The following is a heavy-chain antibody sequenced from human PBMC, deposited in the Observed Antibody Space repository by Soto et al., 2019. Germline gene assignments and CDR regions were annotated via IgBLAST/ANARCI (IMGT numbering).Heavy chain of an antibody. CDR3: ASAVANTRNGLDI. J-gene: IGHJ3*02. V-gene: IGHV3-74*01. CDR1: GFTFSDHW. Sequence: GGPLRLSCAASGFTFSDHWIHWVRQAPGKGLVWVSRINSDGSSTAYADSVKGRFTISRDNAKNTLYLQMNSLRAEDTAVYYCASAVANTRNGLDIWGQGTMVTVSS. CDR2: INSDGSST. D-gene: IGHD5-12*01.